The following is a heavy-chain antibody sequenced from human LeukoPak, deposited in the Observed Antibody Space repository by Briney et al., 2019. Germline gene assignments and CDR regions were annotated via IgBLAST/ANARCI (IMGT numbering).Heavy chain of an antibody. V-gene: IGHV5-51*01. Sequence: GEFLKISCKGSGYSFSSYWIGWVRQMPGKGLEWMGIIYPGDSDTRYSPSFQGQVTISADKSISTAYLQWSSLKASDTATYYCARLALTVATLDYWGQGTLVTVSS. D-gene: IGHD6-19*01. CDR3: ARLALTVATLDY. CDR2: IYPGDSDT. CDR1: GYSFSSYW. J-gene: IGHJ4*02.